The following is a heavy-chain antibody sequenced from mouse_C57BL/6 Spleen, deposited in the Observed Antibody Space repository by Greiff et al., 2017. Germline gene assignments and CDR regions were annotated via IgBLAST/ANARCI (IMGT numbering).Heavy chain of an antibody. CDR2: INPYNGDT. D-gene: IGHD1-1*01. Sequence: VQLQQSGPELVKPGDSVKISCKASGYSFTGYFMNWVMQSHGKSLEWIGRINPYNGDTFYNQKFKGKATLTVDKSSSTAPMELRSLTSEDSAVYYCARRSPVVAWYFDVWGTGTTVTVSS. V-gene: IGHV1-20*01. CDR3: ARRSPVVAWYFDV. CDR1: GYSFTGYF. J-gene: IGHJ1*03.